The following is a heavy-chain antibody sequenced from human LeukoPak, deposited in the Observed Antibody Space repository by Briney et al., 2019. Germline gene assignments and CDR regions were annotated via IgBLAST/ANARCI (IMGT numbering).Heavy chain of an antibody. D-gene: IGHD1-26*01. Sequence: SETLSLTCTVSGGSFSTYQWTWLRQTAGRGLEWIGRIHTRGTLNYNPSIQSRVTMSLDTAKHQFSLKLSSVTAADTAVYYCARESTTVGAIGAFDIWGQGTMVAVSS. CDR3: ARESTTVGAIGAFDI. CDR1: GGSFSTYQ. V-gene: IGHV4-4*07. CDR2: IHTRGTL. J-gene: IGHJ3*02.